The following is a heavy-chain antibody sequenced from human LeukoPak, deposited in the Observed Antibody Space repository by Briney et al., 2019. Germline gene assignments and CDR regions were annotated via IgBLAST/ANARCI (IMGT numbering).Heavy chain of an antibody. Sequence: GASVKVSCKASGYTFTSYDINWVRQATGQGLEWMGWMNPNSGNTGYAQKFQGRVTMTRNTSISTAYMELSSLRSEDTAVYYCAKDLEVFGVVIRILGYDYWGQGTLVTVSS. CDR1: GYTFTSYD. CDR2: MNPNSGNT. CDR3: AKDLEVFGVVIRILGYDY. D-gene: IGHD3-3*01. J-gene: IGHJ4*02. V-gene: IGHV1-8*01.